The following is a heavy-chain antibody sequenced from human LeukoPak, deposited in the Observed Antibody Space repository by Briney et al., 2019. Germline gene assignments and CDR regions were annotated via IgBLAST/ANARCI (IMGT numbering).Heavy chain of an antibody. CDR2: IYTSGST. CDR3: ARNTGGSPDPSSMDV. J-gene: IGHJ6*03. CDR1: GGSISSGSYY. V-gene: IGHV4-61*02. Sequence: SETLSLTCTVSGGSISSGSYYWSWIRQPAGKGLEWIGRIYTSGSTNYNPSLKSRVTISVDTAKNQSALMLSAVTAEDTALYSCARNTGGSPDPSSMDVWAKGPRSPSP. D-gene: IGHD7-27*01.